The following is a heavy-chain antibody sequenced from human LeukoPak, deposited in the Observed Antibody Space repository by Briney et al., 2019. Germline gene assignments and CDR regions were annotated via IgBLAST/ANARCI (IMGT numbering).Heavy chain of an antibody. CDR3: AREKYYYDSSGYFDY. D-gene: IGHD3-22*01. J-gene: IGHJ4*02. CDR2: ISYDGSNK. CDR1: GFTFSRYG. V-gene: IGHV3-30*03. Sequence: GGSLRLSCAASGFTFSRYGMHWVRQAPGKGLEWVAVISYDGSNKYYADSVKGRFTISRDNSKNALYLQMNSLRAEDTAVYYCAREKYYYDSSGYFDYWGQGTLVTVSS.